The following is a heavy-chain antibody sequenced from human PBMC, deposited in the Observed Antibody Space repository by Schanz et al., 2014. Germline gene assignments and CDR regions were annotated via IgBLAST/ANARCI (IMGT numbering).Heavy chain of an antibody. CDR2: ISAYNGHT. CDR1: GYTFTTYG. D-gene: IGHD6-6*01. CDR3: ARDRGHVEQLVLEWYYAMDV. Sequence: QVQLVQSGAEVKKLGASVKVSCKASGYTFTTYGISWVRQAPGQGLEWMGWISAYNGHTNYAQKFQGRVTMTTDTSTSTAYMELRSLRSDDTAVYYCARDRGHVEQLVLEWYYAMDVWGQGTLVTVAS. J-gene: IGHJ6*02. V-gene: IGHV1-18*01.